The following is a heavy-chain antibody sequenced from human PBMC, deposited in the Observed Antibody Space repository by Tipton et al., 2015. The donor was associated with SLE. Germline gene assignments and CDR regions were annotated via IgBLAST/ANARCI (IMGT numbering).Heavy chain of an antibody. Sequence: LRLTCTVSGGSISSHYWSWIRQPPGKGLEWIGYIYYSGSTNYNPSLKSRVTMSVDTSKNQFSLKLSSVTAAGTAVYYCARDGAMIVPRGSFDIWGQGTMVTVSS. J-gene: IGHJ3*02. V-gene: IGHV4-59*11. CDR1: GGSISSHY. CDR3: ARDGAMIVPRGSFDI. D-gene: IGHD3-22*01. CDR2: IYYSGST.